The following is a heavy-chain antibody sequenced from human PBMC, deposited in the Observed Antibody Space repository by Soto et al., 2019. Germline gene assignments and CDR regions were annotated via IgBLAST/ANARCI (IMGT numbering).Heavy chain of an antibody. CDR3: ARTYYYDSSGPTGDFDY. J-gene: IGHJ4*02. CDR1: LFTFSSYW. CDR2: INSDGSST. V-gene: IGHV3-74*01. D-gene: IGHD3-22*01. Sequence: PGGSLRLSCAASLFTFSSYWMHWVLQAPGKGLVWVSRINSDGSSTSYADSVKGRFTISRDNAKNTLYLQMNSLRAEDTAVYYCARTYYYDSSGPTGDFDYWGQGTLVTVSS.